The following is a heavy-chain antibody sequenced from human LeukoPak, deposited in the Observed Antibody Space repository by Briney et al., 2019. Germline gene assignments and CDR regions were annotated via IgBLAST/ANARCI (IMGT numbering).Heavy chain of an antibody. Sequence: KPSETLSLTCTVSGVSISSSNSYWGWIRQPPGKGLEWIGSIYYSGNTYYNASLKSQVSISIDTSKNQFSLRLTSVTAADTAVYYCARAEDSSRYAFDIWGQGTMVTVSS. CDR1: GVSISSSNSY. J-gene: IGHJ3*02. D-gene: IGHD3-22*01. V-gene: IGHV4-39*01. CDR3: ARAEDSSRYAFDI. CDR2: IYYSGNT.